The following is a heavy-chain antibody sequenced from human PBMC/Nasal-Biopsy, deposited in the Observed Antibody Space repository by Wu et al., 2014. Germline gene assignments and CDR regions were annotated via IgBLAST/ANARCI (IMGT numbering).Heavy chain of an antibody. D-gene: IGHD3-16*01. CDR1: GGSIINNGYY. Sequence: TLSLTCVASGGSIINNGYYWSWIRQFPGKGLEWIGHIYHTGSTDYNPSLKSRVSISVDTSNNQFSLRLNSVTAADTAIYYCALSAEAYYFYYMDVWGKGTTVTVSS. V-gene: IGHV4-31*11. J-gene: IGHJ6*03. CDR2: IYHTGST. CDR3: ALSAEAYYFYYMDV.